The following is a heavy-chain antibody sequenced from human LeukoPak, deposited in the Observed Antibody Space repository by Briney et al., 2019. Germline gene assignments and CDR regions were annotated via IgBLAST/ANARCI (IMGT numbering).Heavy chain of an antibody. D-gene: IGHD3-16*01. J-gene: IGHJ5*02. CDR1: GGSISSGSYY. CDR2: MYTTGST. Sequence: PSQTLSLTCTVSGGSISSGSYYWSWIRQPAGKGLESIGRMYTTGSTNYNPSLKSRVTISVDTSKNQFSLKLTSVTAADTAVYYCARDQGPRGEWFDPWGQGTLVTVSS. V-gene: IGHV4-61*02. CDR3: ARDQGPRGEWFDP.